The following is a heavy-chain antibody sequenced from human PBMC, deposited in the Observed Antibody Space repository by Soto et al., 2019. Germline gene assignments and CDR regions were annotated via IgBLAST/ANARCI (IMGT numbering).Heavy chain of an antibody. V-gene: IGHV1-58*01. J-gene: IGHJ6*02. CDR1: GFTFTSSA. CDR3: AKDHITIFGVVIYYYGMDV. Sequence: SVKVSCKASGFTFTSSAVQWVRQARGQRLEWIGWIVVGSGNTNYAQKFQERVTITRDMSTSTAYMELSSLRAEDTAVYYCAKDHITIFGVVIYYYGMDVWGQGTTVTVSS. CDR2: IVVGSGNT. D-gene: IGHD3-3*01.